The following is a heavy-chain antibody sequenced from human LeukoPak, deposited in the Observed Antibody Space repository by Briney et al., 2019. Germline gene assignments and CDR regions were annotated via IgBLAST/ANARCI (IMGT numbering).Heavy chain of an antibody. CDR1: GGSISSSSYY. V-gene: IGHV4-39*07. CDR3: AREGFGGRGYYYYGMDV. Sequence: SETLSLTCTVSGGSISSSSYYWGWIRQPPGKGLEWIGSIYYSGSTYYNPSLKSRVTISVDTSKNQFSLKLSSVTAADTAVYYCAREGFGGRGYYYYGMDVWGQGTTVTVSS. D-gene: IGHD3-10*01. CDR2: IYYSGST. J-gene: IGHJ6*02.